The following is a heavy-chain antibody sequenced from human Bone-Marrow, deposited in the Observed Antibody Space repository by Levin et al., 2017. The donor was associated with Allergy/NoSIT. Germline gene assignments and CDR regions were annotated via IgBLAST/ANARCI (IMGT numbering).Heavy chain of an antibody. CDR2: ISSSSYYI. CDR1: GFTFSTYS. V-gene: IGHV3-21*01. J-gene: IGHJ5*02. CDR3: AREGGISYYAVGNDNWFDP. D-gene: IGHD1-26*01. Sequence: GESLKISCAASGFTFSTYSMNWVRQAPGKGLEWISSISSSSYYIYYADSVKGRFTTSRDNAKNSLYLQMNSLRADDTAVYYCAREGGISYYAVGNDNWFDPWGQGTLVTVSS.